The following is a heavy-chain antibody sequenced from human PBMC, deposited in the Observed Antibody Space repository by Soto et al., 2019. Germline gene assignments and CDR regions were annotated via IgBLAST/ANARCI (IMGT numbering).Heavy chain of an antibody. CDR1: GFTFSSYA. CDR3: ARDSGCSGGSCNYYYGMDV. CDR2: VWYDGSNK. Sequence: QVQLVESGGGVVQPGRSLRLSCAASGFTFSSYAMHWVRQAPGKGLEWVAVVWYDGSNKYYVDSVKGRFTISRDNSKNTLYLQMNSLRAEDTAVYYCARDSGCSGGSCNYYYGMDVWGQGTTVTVSS. D-gene: IGHD2-15*01. V-gene: IGHV3-33*01. J-gene: IGHJ6*02.